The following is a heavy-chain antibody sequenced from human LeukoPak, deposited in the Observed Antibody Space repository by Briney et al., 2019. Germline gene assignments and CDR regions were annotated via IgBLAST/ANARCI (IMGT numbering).Heavy chain of an antibody. V-gene: IGHV3-30*04. CDR1: GFTFSAYA. J-gene: IGHJ4*01. CDR2: ISSDGSSK. D-gene: IGHD2-15*01. CDR3: ARAKGCGSRCYIVDY. Sequence: GGSLRLSCAASGFTFSAYAIHWVRQAPGKGLEWVAIISSDGSSKTYAESLKGRFTISRDNSKNTLSLHLSGLSAEDTAVYYCARAKGCGSRCYIVDYWGQGTLVTVSS.